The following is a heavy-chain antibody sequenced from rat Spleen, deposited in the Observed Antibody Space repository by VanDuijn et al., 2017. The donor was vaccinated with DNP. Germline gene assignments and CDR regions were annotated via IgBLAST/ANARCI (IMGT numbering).Heavy chain of an antibody. Sequence: EVQLQESGPGLVKPSQSLSLTCSVTGSSITSNYWGWVRKFPGNKMEWMGYISYSGGSSYNPSLKSRISITRDTSKNQYFLQLNSVSTEDTATYYCARWTMFFDYWGQGVMVTVSS. CDR1: GSSITSNY. CDR2: ISYSGGS. CDR3: ARWTMFFDY. J-gene: IGHJ2*01. D-gene: IGHD1-12*01. V-gene: IGHV3-1*01.